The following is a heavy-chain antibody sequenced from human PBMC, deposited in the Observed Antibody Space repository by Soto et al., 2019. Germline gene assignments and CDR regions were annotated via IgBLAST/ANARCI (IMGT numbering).Heavy chain of an antibody. J-gene: IGHJ4*02. CDR2: ISGSGGST. D-gene: IGHD3-10*01. V-gene: IGHV3-23*01. Sequence: GGSLRLSCAASGFTFSSYAMSWVRQAPGKGLEWVSAISGSGGSTYYADSVKGRFTISRDNSKNTLYLQMNSLRAEDTAVYYCAKDPSKGSGSKTFDYWGQGTLVTVSS. CDR1: GFTFSSYA. CDR3: AKDPSKGSGSKTFDY.